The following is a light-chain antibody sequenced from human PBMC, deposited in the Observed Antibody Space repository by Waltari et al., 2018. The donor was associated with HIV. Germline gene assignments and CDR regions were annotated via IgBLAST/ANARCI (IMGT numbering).Light chain of an antibody. CDR3: AVWDDSLNGRL. J-gene: IGLJ3*02. V-gene: IGLV1-44*01. CDR2: SNN. Sequence: QSVLTQPPSASGTPGQRVTISCSGSNSNVGVEDIEWDKQLPGMAAKLLIFSNNQRPSGVPDRFSGSKSGTSASLAISGLQSEDEADYYCAVWDDSLNGRLFGGGTKLTVL. CDR1: NSNVGVED.